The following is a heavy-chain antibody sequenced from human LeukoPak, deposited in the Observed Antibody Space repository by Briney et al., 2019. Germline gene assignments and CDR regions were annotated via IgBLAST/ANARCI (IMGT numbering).Heavy chain of an antibody. D-gene: IGHD1-26*01. J-gene: IGHJ5*02. CDR1: GGSISSYY. Sequence: PSETLSLTCTVSGGSISSYYWSWIRQPPGKGLEWIGYIYYSGSTYYNPSLKSRVTISVDTSKNQFSLKLSSVTAADTAVYYCARDRIGGGYWFDPWGQGTLVTVSS. CDR2: IYYSGST. V-gene: IGHV4-59*12. CDR3: ARDRIGGGYWFDP.